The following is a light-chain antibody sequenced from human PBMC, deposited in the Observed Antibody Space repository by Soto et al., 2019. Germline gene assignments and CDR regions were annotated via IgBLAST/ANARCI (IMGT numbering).Light chain of an antibody. CDR3: QQYNSYPLT. CDR2: AAS. V-gene: IGKV1-17*01. Sequence: MTHSPSSVSASVLDKTIIICRASRDVGSDVSWYQQKPGKVPKHLIYAASSLQSGVPSRFSGSGSGTDFTLTISSLQPEDFATYYCQQYNSYPLTFGGGTKVDIK. J-gene: IGKJ4*01. CDR1: RDVGSD.